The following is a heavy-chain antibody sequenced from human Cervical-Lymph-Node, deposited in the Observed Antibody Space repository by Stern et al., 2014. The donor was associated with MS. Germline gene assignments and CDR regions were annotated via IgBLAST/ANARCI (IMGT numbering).Heavy chain of an antibody. J-gene: IGHJ4*02. CDR2: IIPALNVA. V-gene: IGHV1-69*02. CDR1: GGSLSTYT. D-gene: IGHD2-2*01. Sequence: DQLVESGAELKKPGSSLKVSCKASGGSLSTYTITWVRQAPGQGLEWMGRIIPALNVANYAQKFQGRLTITADKSTSTAYMEMSSLRSDDTAVYYCAGPAPLDWGQGTLVTVSS. CDR3: AGPAPLD.